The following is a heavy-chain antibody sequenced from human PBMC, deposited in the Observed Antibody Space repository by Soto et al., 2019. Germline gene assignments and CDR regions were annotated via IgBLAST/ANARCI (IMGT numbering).Heavy chain of an antibody. CDR1: GGSISSYY. J-gene: IGHJ5*02. V-gene: IGHV4-59*01. CDR3: AKSKYSRITNWFDP. Sequence: SETLSLTCTVSGGSISSYYWSWIRQPPGKGLEWIGYIYYTGSANYNPSLKSRVTISVDTSKNQFSLKLTSVTAADTAVYYCAKSKYSRITNWFDPWGQGTLVTVSS. D-gene: IGHD1-26*01. CDR2: IYYTGSA.